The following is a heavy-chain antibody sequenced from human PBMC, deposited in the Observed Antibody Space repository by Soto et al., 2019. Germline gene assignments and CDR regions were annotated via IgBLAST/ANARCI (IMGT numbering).Heavy chain of an antibody. D-gene: IGHD4-17*01. CDR2: IGGYKGNT. Sequence: ASVKVSCKASGYTFTNYGVSWVRQAPGQGLEWMGWIGGYKGNTNYAQKLQGRVTLTTDTSTSTAYMELRSLRSEDTAVYYCARPGAVTTSFDYWGQGTLVTVSS. CDR3: ARPGAVTTSFDY. J-gene: IGHJ4*02. CDR1: GYTFTNYG. V-gene: IGHV1-18*01.